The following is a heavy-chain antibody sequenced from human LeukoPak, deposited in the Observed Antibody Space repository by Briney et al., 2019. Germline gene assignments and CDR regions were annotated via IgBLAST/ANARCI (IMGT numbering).Heavy chain of an antibody. CDR3: AKVHGAYYYYYYMDV. CDR2: ISWNSGSI. J-gene: IGHJ6*03. Sequence: GGSLRLSCAASGLTFDDYAMHWVRQAPGKGLEWVSGISWNSGSIGYADSVKGRFTISRDNAKNSLYLQMNSLRAEDTALYYCAKVHGAYYYYYYMDVWGKGTTVTISS. V-gene: IGHV3-9*01. D-gene: IGHD3-16*01. CDR1: GLTFDDYA.